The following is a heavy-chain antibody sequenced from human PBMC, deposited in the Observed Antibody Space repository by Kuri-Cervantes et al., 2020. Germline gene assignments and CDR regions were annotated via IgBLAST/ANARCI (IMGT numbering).Heavy chain of an antibody. J-gene: IGHJ4*02. CDR2: ISSSGSTI. V-gene: IGHV3-11*01. CDR1: GFTFSDYY. Sequence: LFLTCAASGFTFSDYYMSWIRQAPGKGLEWLSYISSSGSTIYYADSVKGRFTISRDNSKNTLYLQMNSLRVEDTAVYYCAKDPGDSNYYFDYWGQGTLVTVSS. D-gene: IGHD3-22*01. CDR3: AKDPGDSNYYFDY.